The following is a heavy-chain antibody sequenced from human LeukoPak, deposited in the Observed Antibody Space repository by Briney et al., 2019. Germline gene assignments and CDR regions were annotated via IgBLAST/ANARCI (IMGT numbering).Heavy chain of an antibody. V-gene: IGHV3-7*01. Sequence: GGSLRLSCAASGFTFTTDWMSWVRQAPGKGLEWVANIKQDGTEKYYVDTVKGRFTISRDNAKHSLYLQMNSLRAEDTAVYYCARLNQVVGTARWFAPWGQGTLVTVSS. CDR3: ARLNQVVGTARWFAP. J-gene: IGHJ5*02. CDR2: IKQDGTEK. D-gene: IGHD3-22*01. CDR1: GFTFTTDW.